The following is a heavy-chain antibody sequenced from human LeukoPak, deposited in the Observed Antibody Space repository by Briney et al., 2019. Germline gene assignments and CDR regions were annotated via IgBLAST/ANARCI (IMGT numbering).Heavy chain of an antibody. CDR2: IQNDGNNK. J-gene: IGHJ4*02. V-gene: IGHV3-30*02. Sequence: PGGSLRLSCAASGFTFSSYEMNWVRQAPGKGLEWVAFIQNDGNNKKYADSVKGRFTISRDNSKNTLYLQMNSLRAEHTAVYYCARDWGTSSLYLVNWGQGTLVTVSS. CDR3: ARDWGTSSLYLVN. D-gene: IGHD6-6*01. CDR1: GFTFSSYE.